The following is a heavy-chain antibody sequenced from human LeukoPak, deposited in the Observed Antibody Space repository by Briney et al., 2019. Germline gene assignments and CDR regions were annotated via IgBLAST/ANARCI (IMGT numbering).Heavy chain of an antibody. CDR2: MNPNSGTP. V-gene: IGHV1-8*01. J-gene: IGHJ3*02. CDR3: ASLRPSYCSSTSCFGDAFDI. Sequence: ASVKVSCKASGYTFTSYDINWVRQATGQGLEWMGWMNPNSGTPGYAHKFQGRVTMTRNTSISTAYMELSSLRSEDTAVYCCASLRPSYCSSTSCFGDAFDIWGQGTMVTVSS. CDR1: GYTFTSYD. D-gene: IGHD2-2*01.